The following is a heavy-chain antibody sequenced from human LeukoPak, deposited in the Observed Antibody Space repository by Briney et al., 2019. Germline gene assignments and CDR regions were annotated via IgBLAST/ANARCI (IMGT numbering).Heavy chain of an antibody. CDR3: ARDSSGPRY. CDR2: TTGSGDKL. V-gene: IGHV3-23*01. J-gene: IGHJ4*02. D-gene: IGHD1-26*01. Sequence: GGSLRLSCTASGFTFRSYALSWVRQAPGKGLEWVSATTGSGDKLFYADSVKGRFTISRDNSKNTLCLQMNNLRAEDTAVYYCARDSSGPRYWGQGTLVTVSS. CDR1: GFTFRSYA.